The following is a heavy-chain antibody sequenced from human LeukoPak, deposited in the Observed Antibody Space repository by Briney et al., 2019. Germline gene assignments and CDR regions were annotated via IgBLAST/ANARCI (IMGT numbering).Heavy chain of an antibody. J-gene: IGHJ4*02. CDR3: ARDPPLIYCSGGSCYPYY. CDR1: GYTFTSYG. D-gene: IGHD2-15*01. CDR2: ISAYNGNT. V-gene: IGHV1-18*01. Sequence: ASVKVSCKASGYTFTSYGISRVRQAPGQGLEWMGWISAYNGNTNYAQKLRGRVTMTTDTSTSTAYMELRSLRSDDTAVYYCARDPPLIYCSGGSCYPYYWGQGTLVTVSS.